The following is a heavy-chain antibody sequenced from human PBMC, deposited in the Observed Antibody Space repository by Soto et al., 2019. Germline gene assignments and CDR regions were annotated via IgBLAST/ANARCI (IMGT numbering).Heavy chain of an antibody. CDR3: ARDIYSDGMDV. CDR2: TYYSGST. Sequence: SETLSLTCTVSGGSISSYYWSWIRQPPGKGLEWIGYTYYSGSTNYNPSLKSRVTISVDTSKNQFSLKLSSVTAADTAVYYCARDIYSDGMDVWGQGTTVTVS. V-gene: IGHV4-59*01. J-gene: IGHJ6*02. CDR1: GGSISSYY. D-gene: IGHD2-15*01.